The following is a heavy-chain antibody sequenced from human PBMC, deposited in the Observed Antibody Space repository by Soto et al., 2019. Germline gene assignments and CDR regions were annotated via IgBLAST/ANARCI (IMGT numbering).Heavy chain of an antibody. V-gene: IGHV1-2*02. CDR2: INPSSGGT. CDR1: GYTFIDYY. J-gene: IGHJ6*02. Sequence: QVQLLQSGAEVKKPGASVKVSCTASGYTFIDYYMHWVRQAPGQGLEWMGWINPSSGGTHYAQKFQGRVAMTSDTSISIVYMELSRLKYDDPAMSYCARDRGYAGPASFCYALSGLDVWGQGTRVTVSS. CDR3: ARDRGYAGPASFCYALSGLDV. D-gene: IGHD2-15*01.